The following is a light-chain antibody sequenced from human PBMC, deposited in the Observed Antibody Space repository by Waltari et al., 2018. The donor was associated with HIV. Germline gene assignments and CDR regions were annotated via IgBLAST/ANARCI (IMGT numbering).Light chain of an antibody. Sequence: EIVMTQSPATLSVSPGERDTLSCRASQSVSSNLAWYQQKPGQAPRLLIYGASTRATGIPARFSGSGSGTEFTLTISSLQSEDFAVYYCQQYYSVPYTFGQGTKLEIK. CDR2: GAS. J-gene: IGKJ2*01. V-gene: IGKV3-15*01. CDR3: QQYYSVPYT. CDR1: QSVSSN.